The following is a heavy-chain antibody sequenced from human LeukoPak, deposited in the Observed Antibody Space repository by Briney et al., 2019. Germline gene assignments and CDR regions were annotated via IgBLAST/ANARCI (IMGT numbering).Heavy chain of an antibody. D-gene: IGHD2-2*01. V-gene: IGHV4-4*07. Sequence: NPSETLSLTCTVSGGSISSYYWSWIRQPAGKGLEWIGRIYTSGSTNYNPSLKSRVTISVDKSKNQFSLKLSSVTAADTAVYYCARAPTWDIVVVPAAASAGVWFDPWGQGTLVTVSS. CDR3: ARAPTWDIVVVPAAASAGVWFDP. CDR2: IYTSGST. CDR1: GGSISSYY. J-gene: IGHJ5*02.